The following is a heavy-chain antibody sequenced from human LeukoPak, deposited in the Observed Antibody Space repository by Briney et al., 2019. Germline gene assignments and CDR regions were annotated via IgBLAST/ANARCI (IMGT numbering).Heavy chain of an antibody. CDR3: ARGPYGGNPAWSFDL. J-gene: IGHJ2*01. CDR1: GFTFSSYW. Sequence: GGSLRLSCAASGFTFSSYWMHWVRQATGKGLVWVSRINSDGRSTNYADSVKGRFTISRDNAKNTLYLQMNSLRAEDTAMYYCARGPYGGNPAWSFDLWGRGTLVTVSS. D-gene: IGHD4-23*01. V-gene: IGHV3-74*01. CDR2: INSDGRST.